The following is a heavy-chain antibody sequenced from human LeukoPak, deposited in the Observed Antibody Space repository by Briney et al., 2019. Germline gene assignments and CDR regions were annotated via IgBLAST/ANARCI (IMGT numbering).Heavy chain of an antibody. CDR1: GFIFDDYG. CDR3: ARAAHYGDYALVKYYFDY. CDR2: INWNGGST. D-gene: IGHD4-17*01. V-gene: IGHV3-20*04. J-gene: IGHJ4*02. Sequence: GGSLRLSCAASGFIFDDYGMNRVRQAPGKGLEWDSGINWNGGSTGYADSVKGRFTISRDNAKNSLYLQMNSLRAEDTALYYCARAAHYGDYALVKYYFDYWGQGTLVTVSA.